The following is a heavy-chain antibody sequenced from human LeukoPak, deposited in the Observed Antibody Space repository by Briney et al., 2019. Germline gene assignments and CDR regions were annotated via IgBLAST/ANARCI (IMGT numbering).Heavy chain of an antibody. CDR2: IYYSGST. V-gene: IGHV4-39*07. J-gene: IGHJ4*02. CDR1: GGSISSSNYY. D-gene: IGHD7-27*01. CDR3: ARGESGYWGGMYYFDY. Sequence: SETLSLTCTVSGGSISSSNYYWGWIRQSPGKGLEWIGSIYYSGSTYYNPSLKSRVTISVDTSKNQFSLKLSSVTAADTAVYYCARGESGYWGGMYYFDYWGQGTLVTVSS.